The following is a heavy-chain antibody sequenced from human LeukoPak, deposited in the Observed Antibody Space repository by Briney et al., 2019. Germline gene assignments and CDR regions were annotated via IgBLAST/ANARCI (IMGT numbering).Heavy chain of an antibody. CDR2: ITGSGDTT. Sequence: PGASLRLSCVASGFIFRNYAMSWVRQAPGEGLEWVSAITGSGDTTYYADSVKGRFTISRDNSKNTLYVEMNTLRAEDTAVYYCAKWGDYDILTGYYVPDFWGQGTLVTVSS. CDR3: AKWGDYDILTGYYVPDF. V-gene: IGHV3-23*01. CDR1: GFIFRNYA. D-gene: IGHD3-9*01. J-gene: IGHJ4*02.